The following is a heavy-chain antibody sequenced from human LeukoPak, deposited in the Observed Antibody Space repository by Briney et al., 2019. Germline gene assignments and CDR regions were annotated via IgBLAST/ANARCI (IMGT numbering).Heavy chain of an antibody. CDR1: GFTFSSYA. D-gene: IGHD5-18*01. J-gene: IGHJ4*02. Sequence: GGSLRLSCAASGFTFSSYAMSWVRQAPGKGLEWVSGISGSGGSTYYADSVKGRFTISRDNSKNTLYLQMNSLRAEDTAVYSCAKLQLWFFDCIDYWGQGTLVTVSS. CDR3: AKLQLWFFDCIDY. CDR2: ISGSGGST. V-gene: IGHV3-23*01.